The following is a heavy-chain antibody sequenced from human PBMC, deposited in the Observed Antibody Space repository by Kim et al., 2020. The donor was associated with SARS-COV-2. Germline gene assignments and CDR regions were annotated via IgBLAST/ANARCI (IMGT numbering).Heavy chain of an antibody. CDR3: ARDGEATPHTKTNYYYYGMDV. D-gene: IGHD2-8*01. V-gene: IGHV4-4*02. CDR2: IYHSGST. J-gene: IGHJ6*02. Sequence: SETLSLTCAVSGGSISSGNWWSWVRQPPGKGLEWIGEIYHSGSTNYNPSLKSRVTISVDKSKNQFSLKLSSVTAADTAVYYCARDGEATPHTKTNYYYYGMDVWGQGTTVTVSS. CDR1: GGSISSGNW.